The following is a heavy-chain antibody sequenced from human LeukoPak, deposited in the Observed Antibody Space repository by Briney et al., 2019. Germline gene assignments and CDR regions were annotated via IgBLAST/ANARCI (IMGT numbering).Heavy chain of an antibody. D-gene: IGHD1-26*01. Sequence: GGSLRLSCAASGFTFDDYAMHWVRQAPGKGLEWVSGISWNRGSIGYADSVKGRFTISRDNAKNSLYLQMNSLRAEDTAVYYCARDPENVSGSHSHFDLWGRGTLVTVSS. V-gene: IGHV3-9*01. CDR1: GFTFDDYA. J-gene: IGHJ2*01. CDR2: ISWNRGSI. CDR3: ARDPENVSGSHSHFDL.